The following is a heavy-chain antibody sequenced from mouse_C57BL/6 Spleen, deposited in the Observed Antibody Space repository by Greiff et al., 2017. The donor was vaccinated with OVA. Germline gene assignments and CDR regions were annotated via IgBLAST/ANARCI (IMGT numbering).Heavy chain of an antibody. Sequence: QVQLQQPGAELVRPGSSVKLSCKASGYTFTSYWMHWVKQRPIQGLEWIGNIDPSDSDTHYNQKFKDKATLTVDKSSSTAYMQLSSLTAEDSAVYYCARSAYGYDVGFAYWGQGTLVTVSA. CDR3: ARSAYGYDVGFAY. CDR1: GYTFTSYW. D-gene: IGHD2-2*01. V-gene: IGHV1-52*01. CDR2: IDPSDSDT. J-gene: IGHJ3*01.